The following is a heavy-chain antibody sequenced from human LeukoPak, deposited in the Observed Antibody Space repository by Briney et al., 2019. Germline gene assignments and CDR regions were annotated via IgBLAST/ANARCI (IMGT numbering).Heavy chain of an antibody. CDR3: ARAPGAGGPIDY. Sequence: QSGGSLRLSCAASGFTFSSYGMHWVRQAPGKGLEWLSVISYDGTNKYYADSVKGRFTISRDNSKNTLYLQMSSLRPEDTAVCYCARAPGAGGPIDYWGQGTLVTVSS. V-gene: IGHV3-30*03. D-gene: IGHD1-1*01. CDR2: ISYDGTNK. CDR1: GFTFSSYG. J-gene: IGHJ4*02.